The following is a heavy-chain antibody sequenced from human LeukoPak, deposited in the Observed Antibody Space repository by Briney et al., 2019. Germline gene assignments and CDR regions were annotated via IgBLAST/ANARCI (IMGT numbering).Heavy chain of an antibody. J-gene: IGHJ4*02. V-gene: IGHV4-34*01. CDR3: ARGHYGNFDY. Sequence: SETLSLTCAVYGGSFSGYYWSWIRQPPGKGLEWIGEINHSGSTNYNPSLKSRVTISVDTSKNQFSLKLSSVTAADTAVYYCARGHYGNFDYWGQGTLVTVSS. CDR1: GGSFSGYY. D-gene: IGHD4-17*01. CDR2: INHSGST.